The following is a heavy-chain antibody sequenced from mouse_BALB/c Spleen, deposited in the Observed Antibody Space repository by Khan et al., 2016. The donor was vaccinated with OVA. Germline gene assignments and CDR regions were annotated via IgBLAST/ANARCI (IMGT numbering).Heavy chain of an antibody. CDR1: GFSLTSYG. CDR2: IWGDGNT. CDR3: AKDRVYYAVDY. V-gene: IGHV2-3*01. Sequence: QVQLKQSGPGLVAPSQSLSITCTVSGFSLTSYGVSWVRQPPGKGLEWLGVIWGDGNTNFHSALRSRLSISKDNSKSQVFLKLNSLQTDDTATYXCAKDRVYYAVDYWGQGTSVTVSS. J-gene: IGHJ4*01.